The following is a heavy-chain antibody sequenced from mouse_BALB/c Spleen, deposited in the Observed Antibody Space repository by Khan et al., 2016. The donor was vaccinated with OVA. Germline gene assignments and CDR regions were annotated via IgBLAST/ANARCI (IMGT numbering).Heavy chain of an antibody. Sequence: VQLQQSGTVLARPGASVKMSCKASGYNFTSYWMHWVKQRPGQGLEWIGGIFPGNSDTTHNQKFKGKAKLTAVTSASTAYMELSSLTNEDSTVYYCTRAGYGAFACWGQGTLVTVSA. V-gene: IGHV1-5*01. CDR3: TRAGYGAFAC. J-gene: IGHJ3*01. CDR1: GYNFTSYW. CDR2: IFPGNSDT. D-gene: IGHD1-1*01.